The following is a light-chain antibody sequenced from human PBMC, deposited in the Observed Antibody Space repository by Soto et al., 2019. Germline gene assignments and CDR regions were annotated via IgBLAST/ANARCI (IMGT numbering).Light chain of an antibody. CDR2: GNN. CDR1: SSNIGAGYD. CDR3: QSYDSSLSGSV. V-gene: IGLV1-40*01. Sequence: QLVLTQPPSVSGAPGQRVTISCTGSSSNIGAGYDVNWYQQLPGTAPKLLIYGNNNRPSGVPDRFSGSKSGTSASLAITGLQAEDEADYYCQSYDSSLSGSVFGGGTKVTVL. J-gene: IGLJ2*01.